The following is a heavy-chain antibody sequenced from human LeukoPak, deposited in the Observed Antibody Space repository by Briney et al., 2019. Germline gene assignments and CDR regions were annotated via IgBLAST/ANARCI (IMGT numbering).Heavy chain of an antibody. CDR3: ARGPRQLRGSFDL. D-gene: IGHD6-6*01. J-gene: IGHJ2*01. V-gene: IGHV1-69*05. CDR1: GGTFSSYA. CDR2: IIPIFGTA. Sequence: SVKVSCKASGGTFSSYAISWVRQAPGQGLEWMGGIIPIFGTANYAQKFQGRVTITTDESTSTAYMELSSLRSEDTAVYYCARGPRQLRGSFDLWGRGTLVTVSS.